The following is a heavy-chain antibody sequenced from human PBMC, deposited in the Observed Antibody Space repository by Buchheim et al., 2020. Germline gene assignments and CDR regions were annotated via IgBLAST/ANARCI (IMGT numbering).Heavy chain of an antibody. V-gene: IGHV3-23*01. Sequence: EVQLLESGGGLVQPGGSLRLSCAASGFTFSSYAMSWVRQAPGKGLEWVSAISGSGGRTYYADSLKGRLTISRDNSKNTLYLQMNSLRAEDTAVYYCAIFPMGVVIKLPDYWGQGT. D-gene: IGHD3-3*01. CDR3: AIFPMGVVIKLPDY. CDR2: ISGSGGRT. J-gene: IGHJ4*02. CDR1: GFTFSSYA.